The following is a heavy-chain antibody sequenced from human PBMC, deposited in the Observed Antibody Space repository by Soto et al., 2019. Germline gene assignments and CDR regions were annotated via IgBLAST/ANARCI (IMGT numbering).Heavy chain of an antibody. CDR2: IIPIFGTA. J-gene: IGHJ4*02. CDR3: AAHGLYYDFWSGYPFFDY. D-gene: IGHD3-3*01. V-gene: IGHV1-69*13. CDR1: GGTFSSYA. Sequence: PVKVSCKASGGTFSSYAISRVRQAPGQGLEWMGGIIPIFGTANYAQKFQGRVTITADESTSTAYMELSSLRSEDTAVYYCAAHGLYYDFWSGYPFFDYWGQGTLVTVSS.